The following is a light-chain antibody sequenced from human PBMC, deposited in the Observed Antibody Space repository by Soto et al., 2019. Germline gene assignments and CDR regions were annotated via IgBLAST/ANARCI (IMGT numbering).Light chain of an antibody. V-gene: IGLV4-69*01. Sequence: QSVVTQSPSASASLGASVKLTCTLSSGHSSYAIAWHQQQPEKGPRYLMKLNSDGSHSKGDGIPDRFSGSSSGAERYLTISSLQSEDEADYYCQTWGTGIVVFGGGTKRTV. CDR3: QTWGTGIVV. CDR2: LNSDGSH. CDR1: SGHSSYA. J-gene: IGLJ2*01.